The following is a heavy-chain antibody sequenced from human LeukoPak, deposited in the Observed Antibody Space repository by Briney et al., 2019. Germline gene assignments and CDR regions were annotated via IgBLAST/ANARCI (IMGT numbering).Heavy chain of an antibody. D-gene: IGHD3-9*01. V-gene: IGHV4-34*01. CDR1: GGSFSGYY. CDR3: ARPPDILTGKNWFDP. J-gene: IGHJ5*02. CDR2: INHSGST. Sequence: ASEILSLTCAVYGGSFSGYYWSWIRQPPGKGLEWIGEINHSGSTNYNPSLKSRVTISVDTSKNQFSLKLSSVTAADTAVYYCARPPDILTGKNWFDPWGQGTLVTVSS.